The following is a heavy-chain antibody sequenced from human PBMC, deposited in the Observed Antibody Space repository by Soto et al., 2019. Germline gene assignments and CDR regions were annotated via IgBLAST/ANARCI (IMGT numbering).Heavy chain of an antibody. D-gene: IGHD2-15*01. Sequence: SETLSLTCTVSGGSIYRSGYYWGWIRQPPGRGLEWIGNIDYNGVTYSNPSLKSRVTISRDTSKNQFSLKLTSVTAADAALYYCGKVLVGATGHTDSESWGPGTRVTVSS. J-gene: IGHJ4*02. CDR2: IDYNGVT. V-gene: IGHV4-39*01. CDR1: GGSIYRSGYY. CDR3: GKVLVGATGHTDSES.